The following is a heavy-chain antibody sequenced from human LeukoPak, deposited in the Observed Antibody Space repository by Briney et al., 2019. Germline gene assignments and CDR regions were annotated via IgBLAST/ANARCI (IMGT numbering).Heavy chain of an antibody. CDR2: INSDGSST. CDR3: ARGGNSYYDFWSGPSDAFDI. CDR1: GFTFSSYW. D-gene: IGHD3-3*01. V-gene: IGHV3-74*01. Sequence: PGGSLRLSCAASGFTFSSYWMHWVRQAQGKGLVWVSRINSDGSSTSYADSVKGRFTISKDNAKNTLYLQMNSLRAEDTAVYYCARGGNSYYDFWSGPSDAFDIWGQGTMVTVSS. J-gene: IGHJ3*02.